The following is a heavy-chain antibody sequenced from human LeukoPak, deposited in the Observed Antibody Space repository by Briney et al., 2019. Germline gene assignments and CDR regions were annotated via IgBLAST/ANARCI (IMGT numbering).Heavy chain of an antibody. Sequence: GGSLRLSCAASGFTFSSYGMHWVRQAPGKGLEWVAVISYDGSNKYYADSVKGRFTISRDNSKNTLYLQMNSLRAEDTAVYYCARDQGYGGNSGGFDYWGQGTLVTVSS. CDR1: GFTFSSYG. J-gene: IGHJ4*02. D-gene: IGHD4-23*01. CDR2: ISYDGSNK. V-gene: IGHV3-30*03. CDR3: ARDQGYGGNSGGFDY.